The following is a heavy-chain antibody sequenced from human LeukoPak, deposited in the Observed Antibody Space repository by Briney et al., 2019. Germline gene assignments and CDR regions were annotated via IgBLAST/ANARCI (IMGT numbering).Heavy chain of an antibody. CDR2: INPSGGRT. CDR1: GYTFTRYY. J-gene: IGHJ4*02. D-gene: IGHD6-19*01. V-gene: IGHV1-46*01. Sequence: ASVKVSCKASGYTFTRYYLHWVRQAPGQGLEWMGIINPSGGRTNNAQQFQGRVTMTRDTSTSTVYMQLSSVTAADTAVYYCARDPRGGYSSAWYYFDYWGQGTLVTVFS. CDR3: ARDPRGGYSSAWYYFDY.